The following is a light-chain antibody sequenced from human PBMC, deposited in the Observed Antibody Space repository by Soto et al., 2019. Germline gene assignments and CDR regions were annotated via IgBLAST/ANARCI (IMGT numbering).Light chain of an antibody. Sequence: EVVLTQSPATLSLSPGESATLSCRASQSVRSYLALYQHKAGQAPRLLIYGASNRATGIPARFSGSGSGTEFTLTISSLEPEDFAVYYCQQRRNWLLTFGGGTKVEIK. V-gene: IGKV3-11*01. CDR2: GAS. J-gene: IGKJ4*01. CDR1: QSVRSY. CDR3: QQRRNWLLT.